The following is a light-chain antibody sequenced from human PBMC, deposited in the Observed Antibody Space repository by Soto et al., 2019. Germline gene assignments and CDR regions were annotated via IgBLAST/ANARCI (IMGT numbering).Light chain of an antibody. CDR3: QQADSYPIT. V-gene: IGKV1-12*01. Sequence: DIQMTQSPSSVSVSVGDRFTITCRASLDINRWLAWYQVRPGKPPKLLIAGAFVLQSGVPSRFSGSGYGTDFALTIDNLQPEDFATYYCQQADSYPITFGQGTRLEI. CDR2: GAF. CDR1: LDINRW. J-gene: IGKJ5*01.